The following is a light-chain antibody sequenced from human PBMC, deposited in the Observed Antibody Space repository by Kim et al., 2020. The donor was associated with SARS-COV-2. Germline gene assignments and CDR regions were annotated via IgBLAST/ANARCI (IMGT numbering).Light chain of an antibody. CDR2: GAS. CDR1: QSVSSSY. CDR3: QQYGSSLMYT. J-gene: IGKJ2*01. Sequence: SHGERATLPCRASQSVSSSYLAWYQQKPGQAPRLLIYGASRRATGIPDRFSGSGSGTDFTLTISRLEPEDFAVYYCQQYGSSLMYTFGQGTKLEI. V-gene: IGKV3-20*01.